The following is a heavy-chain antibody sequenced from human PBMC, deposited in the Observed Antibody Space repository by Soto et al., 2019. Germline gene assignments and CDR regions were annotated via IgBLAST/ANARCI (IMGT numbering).Heavy chain of an antibody. CDR2: ISGSGGST. CDR3: AKCRLSFSDY. J-gene: IGHJ4*02. V-gene: IGHV3-23*01. CDR1: GFTFSSYA. Sequence: PCGSLRLSWAASGFTFSSYAMSWVRQAPGKGLEWVSAISGSGGSTYYADSVKGRFTTSRDNSKNTLYLQMNSLRAEDTAVYYYAKCRLSFSDYWEQGNLFTVCS. D-gene: IGHD5-12*01.